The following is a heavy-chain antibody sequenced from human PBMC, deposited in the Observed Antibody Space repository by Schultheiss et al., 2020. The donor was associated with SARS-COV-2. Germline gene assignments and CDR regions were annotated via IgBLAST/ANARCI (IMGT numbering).Heavy chain of an antibody. D-gene: IGHD2-8*01. J-gene: IGHJ6*02. CDR1: GYTFTGYY. CDR3: ARERVVVLMDSYYYYFGMDV. V-gene: IGHV1-2*02. Sequence: ASVKVSCKASGYTFTGYYMHWVRQAPGQGLEWMGWINPNSGGTNYAQKFQGRVTMTRDTSISTAYMELSRLRSDDMAVYYCARERVVVLMDSYYYYFGMDVWGQGTTGTVSS. CDR2: INPNSGGT.